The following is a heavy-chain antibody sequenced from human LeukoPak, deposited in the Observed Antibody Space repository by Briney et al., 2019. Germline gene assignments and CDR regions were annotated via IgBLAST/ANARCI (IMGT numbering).Heavy chain of an antibody. D-gene: IGHD3-22*01. Sequence: SETLSLTCAVSGGSISSGGYSWSWIRQHPGKGLEWIGYIYYSGSTYYNPSLKSRVTISVDTSKNQFSLKLSSVTAADTAVYYCARQIRGYDSSGYYYADAFDIWGQGTMVTVSS. V-gene: IGHV4-31*11. J-gene: IGHJ3*02. CDR3: ARQIRGYDSSGYYYADAFDI. CDR2: IYYSGST. CDR1: GGSISSGGYS.